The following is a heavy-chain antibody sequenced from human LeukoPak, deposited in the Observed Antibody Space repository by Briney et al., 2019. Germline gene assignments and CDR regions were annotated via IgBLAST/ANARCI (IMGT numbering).Heavy chain of an antibody. CDR2: IYHSGST. Sequence: SETLSLTCAVSGYSISSGYYWGWIRQPPGKGLEWIGSIYHSGSTHYNPSLKSRVTISVDTSKNQFSLRLSSVTAADTAVYYCARYDSFFGVVRLGDYWGQGTLVTVSS. CDR1: GYSISSGYY. D-gene: IGHD3-3*02. V-gene: IGHV4-38-2*01. J-gene: IGHJ4*02. CDR3: ARYDSFFGVVRLGDY.